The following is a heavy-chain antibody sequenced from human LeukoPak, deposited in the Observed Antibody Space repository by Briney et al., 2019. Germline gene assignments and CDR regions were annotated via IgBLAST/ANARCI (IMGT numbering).Heavy chain of an antibody. J-gene: IGHJ4*02. CDR3: ARHLFGEPGAALFDY. V-gene: IGHV3-53*01. CDR1: GFTVSSNY. Sequence: GGSLRLSCAASGFTVSSNYMSWVRQAPGKGLEWVSVIYSGGSTYHADSVKGRFTISRDNSKNTLYLQMNSLRAEDTAVYYCARHLFGEPGAALFDYWGQGTLVTVSS. CDR2: IYSGGST. D-gene: IGHD3-10*02.